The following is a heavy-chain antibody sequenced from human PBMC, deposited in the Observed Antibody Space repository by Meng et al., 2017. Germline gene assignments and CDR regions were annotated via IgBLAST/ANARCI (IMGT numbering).Heavy chain of an antibody. CDR2: INHSGST. V-gene: IGHV4-34*01. CDR1: GGSFSGYY. CDR3: ARGRYFDWLSYRYYFDY. J-gene: IGHJ4*02. D-gene: IGHD3-9*01. Sequence: VRAQQWGAGMLKPSEARSLTGAVYGGSFSGYYWSWIRQPPGKGLEWIGEINHSGSTNYNPSLKSRVTISVDTSKNQFSLKLSSVTAADTAVYYCARGRYFDWLSYRYYFDYWGQGTLVTVSS.